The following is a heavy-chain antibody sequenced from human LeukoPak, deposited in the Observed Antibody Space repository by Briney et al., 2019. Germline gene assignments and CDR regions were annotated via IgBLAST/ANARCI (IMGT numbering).Heavy chain of an antibody. D-gene: IGHD3-22*01. J-gene: IGHJ1*01. CDR2: INHSGST. CDR1: GGSFSGYY. Sequence: SETLSLTCAVYGGSFSGYYWSWIRQPPGKGLEWIGEINHSGSTNYNPSLKSRVTISVDTSKNQFSLKLSSVTAADTAVYYCATWRLLPYSAEYFQHWGQGTLVTVSS. V-gene: IGHV4-34*01. CDR3: ATWRLLPYSAEYFQH.